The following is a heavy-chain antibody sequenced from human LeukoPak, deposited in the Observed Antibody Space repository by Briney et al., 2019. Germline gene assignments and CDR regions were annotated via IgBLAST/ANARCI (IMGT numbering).Heavy chain of an antibody. J-gene: IGHJ3*02. D-gene: IGHD5-18*01. V-gene: IGHV1-69*01. Sequence: SVKVSCKASGGTFSSYVISWVRQAPGQGLEWTGGIIPIFGTANYAQKFQGRVTITADESTSTAYMELSSLRSEDTAVYYCAASYGYVFAFDIWGQGTMVTVSS. CDR1: GGTFSSYV. CDR2: IIPIFGTA. CDR3: AASYGYVFAFDI.